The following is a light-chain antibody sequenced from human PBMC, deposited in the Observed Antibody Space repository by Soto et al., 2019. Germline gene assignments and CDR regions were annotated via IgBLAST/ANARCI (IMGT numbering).Light chain of an antibody. CDR3: AAWDDSLNGVV. V-gene: IGLV1-44*01. CDR1: SSNIGHNS. CDR2: SSN. J-gene: IGLJ3*02. Sequence: QSVLTQPASASGTPGQRSTISCSGSSSNIGHNSVNWYQQLPGTAPKLLIHSSNQRPSGVPDRFSGSKSGTSASLAISGLQSGDEAHYYCAAWDDSLNGVVFGGGTKVTVL.